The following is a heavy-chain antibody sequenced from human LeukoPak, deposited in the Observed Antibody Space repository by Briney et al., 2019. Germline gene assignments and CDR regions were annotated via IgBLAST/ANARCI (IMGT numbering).Heavy chain of an antibody. D-gene: IGHD3-10*01. V-gene: IGHV4-34*01. CDR1: GGSFSGYY. CDR2: INHSGST. CDR3: ARRERITMVRGAHYYYYYYMDV. Sequence: SETLSLTCAVYGGSFSGYYWSWIRQPPGKGLEWIGEINHSGSTNYNPSLKSRVTISVDTSKNQFSLKLCSVTAADTAVYYCARRERITMVRGAHYYYYYYMDVWGKGTTVTVSS. J-gene: IGHJ6*03.